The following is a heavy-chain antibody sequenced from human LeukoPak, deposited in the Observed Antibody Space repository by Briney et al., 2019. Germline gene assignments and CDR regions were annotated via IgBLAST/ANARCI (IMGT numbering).Heavy chain of an antibody. Sequence: SETLSLTCTVSGGSISSSSYYWGWIRQPPGKGLEWIGNIYYSGSTYYNPSLKSRVTISVDTSNNQFSLKLSSVTAADTAMYYCTRANGYGLIDYWGQGTLVTVSS. V-gene: IGHV4-39*07. J-gene: IGHJ4*02. CDR3: TRANGYGLIDY. CDR1: GGSISSSSYY. CDR2: IYYSGST. D-gene: IGHD3-10*01.